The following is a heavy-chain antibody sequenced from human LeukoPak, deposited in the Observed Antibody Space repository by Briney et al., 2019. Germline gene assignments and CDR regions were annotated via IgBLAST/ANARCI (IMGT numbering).Heavy chain of an antibody. CDR2: ISGSGSHI. J-gene: IGHJ4*02. D-gene: IGHD1-26*01. Sequence: PGRSLRLSCAASGFTFSSYAMSWVRQAPGKGLEWVSAISGSGSHIYYAESVKGRFTISRDNAKNSLYLQMNSLRAEDTAVYYCARASGSYHDDYFDYWGQGTLVTVSS. CDR3: ARASGSYHDDYFDY. CDR1: GFTFSSYA. V-gene: IGHV3-21*01.